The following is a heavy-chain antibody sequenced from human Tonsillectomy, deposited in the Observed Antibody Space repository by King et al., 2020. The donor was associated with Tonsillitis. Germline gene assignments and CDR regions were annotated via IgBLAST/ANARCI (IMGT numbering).Heavy chain of an antibody. J-gene: IGHJ4*02. CDR1: GDSVSTNSAA. Sequence: QVQLQQSGPRLVKPSQTLSLTCAISGDSVSTNSAAWNWIRQSPSRGLEWLGRTYYRSKWYNDYAESVKSRITINRDTSKNQFSLQLNSVNSEDTAVYYCARAPYYDFWSGYYMGFDYWGQGTLVTVSS. CDR2: TYYRSKWYN. CDR3: ARAPYYDFWSGYYMGFDY. D-gene: IGHD3-3*01. V-gene: IGHV6-1*01.